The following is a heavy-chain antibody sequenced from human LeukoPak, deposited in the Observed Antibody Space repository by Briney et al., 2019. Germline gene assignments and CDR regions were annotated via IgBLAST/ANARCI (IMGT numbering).Heavy chain of an antibody. V-gene: IGHV1-18*01. CDR1: GYTFTSYG. J-gene: IGHJ6*02. CDR3: ARDPGGYSYGYYYYGMDV. D-gene: IGHD5-18*01. Sequence: GASLKVSCKASGYTFTSYGISWVRQAPGQGLEWMGWISAYNGNTNYAQKLQGRVTMTTDTSTSTAYMELRSLRSDDTAVYYCARDPGGYSYGYYYYGMDVWGQGTTVTVSS. CDR2: ISAYNGNT.